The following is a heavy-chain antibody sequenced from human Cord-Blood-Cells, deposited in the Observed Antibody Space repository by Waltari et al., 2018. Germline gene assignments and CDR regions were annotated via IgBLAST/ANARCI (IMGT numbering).Heavy chain of an antibody. Sequence: QVQLQESGPGLVKPSETLSLTCTVSGGSISSYYSSWIRQPAGKGLAWIGRIYTSGRTNYNPSLKSRVTMSVDTSKNQFSLKLSSVTAADTAVYYCARDLRDIVVVPAAIRENYYYYMDVWGKGTTVTVSS. CDR3: ARDLRDIVVVPAAIRENYYYYMDV. V-gene: IGHV4-4*07. D-gene: IGHD2-2*01. CDR1: GGSISSYY. J-gene: IGHJ6*03. CDR2: IYTSGRT.